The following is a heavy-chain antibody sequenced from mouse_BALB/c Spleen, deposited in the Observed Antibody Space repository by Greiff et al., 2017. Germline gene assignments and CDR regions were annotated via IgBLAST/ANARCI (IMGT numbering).Heavy chain of an antibody. V-gene: IGHV7-3*02. J-gene: IGHJ2*01. D-gene: IGHD1-1*01. CDR2: IRNKANGYTT. CDR3: ARENYYGSSHFDY. CDR1: GFTFTDYY. Sequence: EVMLVESGGGLVQPGGSLRLSCATSGFTFTDYYMSWVRQPPGKALEWLGFIRNKANGYTTEYSASVKGRFTISRDNSQSILYLQMNTLRAEDSATYYCARENYYGSSHFDYWGQGTTLTVSS.